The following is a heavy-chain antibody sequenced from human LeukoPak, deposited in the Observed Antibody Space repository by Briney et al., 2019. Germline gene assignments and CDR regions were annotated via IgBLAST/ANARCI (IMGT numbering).Heavy chain of an antibody. D-gene: IGHD2-21*02. Sequence: GASVKVSCKASGYTFTSYYMHWVRQAPGQGLEWMGIINPSGGSTSYAQKFQGRVTMTRDTSTSTVYMELSSLRSEDTAVYYCARGAVVTAVDDAFDIWGQGTMVTVSS. CDR2: INPSGGST. CDR3: ARGAVVTAVDDAFDI. V-gene: IGHV1-46*01. CDR1: GYTFTSYY. J-gene: IGHJ3*02.